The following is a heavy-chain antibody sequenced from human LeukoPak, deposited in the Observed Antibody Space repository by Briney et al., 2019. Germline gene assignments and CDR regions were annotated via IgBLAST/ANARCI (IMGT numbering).Heavy chain of an antibody. J-gene: IGHJ4*02. CDR3: AGHHPRNTVDF. CDR1: GGSISSYY. Sequence: PSETLSLTCTVPGGSISSYYWSWIRQPPGKGLEWIAYISDIGSINYNPSLKSRVTISLDTSKNQFSLKLSSVTAADTAVYYCAGHHPRNTVDFWGQGTQVTVSS. CDR2: ISDIGSI. D-gene: IGHD2/OR15-2a*01. V-gene: IGHV4-59*08.